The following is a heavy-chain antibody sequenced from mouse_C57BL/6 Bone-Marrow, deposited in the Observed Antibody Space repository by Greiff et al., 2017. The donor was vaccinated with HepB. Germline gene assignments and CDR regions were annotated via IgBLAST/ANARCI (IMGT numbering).Heavy chain of an antibody. D-gene: IGHD3-2*02. J-gene: IGHJ3*01. V-gene: IGHV1-69*01. CDR1: GYTFTSYW. CDR3: ARWGAQATFAY. Sequence: QVQLQQPGAELVMPGASVKLSCKASGYTFTSYWMHWVKQRPGQGLEWIGEIDPSDSYTNYNQKFKGKSTLTVDKSSSTAYMQLSSLTSEDSAVYYCARWGAQATFAYWGQGTLVTVSA. CDR2: IDPSDSYT.